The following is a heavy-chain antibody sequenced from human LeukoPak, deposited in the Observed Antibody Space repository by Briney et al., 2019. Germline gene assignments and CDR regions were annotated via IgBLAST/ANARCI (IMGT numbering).Heavy chain of an antibody. Sequence: GGSLRLFCAASGFNFSSYAMSWVRQAPGKGLEWVSAISRCGGSTYYAASVRGRFTISRDNSKITLYLQMTSLRAEDTAVYYCAKDPGIVVVIALDYWGQGTLVTVSS. D-gene: IGHD2-21*01. CDR2: ISRCGGST. CDR3: AKDPGIVVVIALDY. V-gene: IGHV3-23*01. J-gene: IGHJ4*02. CDR1: GFNFSSYA.